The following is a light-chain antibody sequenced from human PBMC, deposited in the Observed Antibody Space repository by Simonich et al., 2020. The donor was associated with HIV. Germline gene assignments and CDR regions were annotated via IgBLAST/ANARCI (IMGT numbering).Light chain of an antibody. J-gene: IGKJ4*01. Sequence: EIVMTQSPATLSVSPGERATLSCRARQSVSSNLAWYQQKRGQAPRLLIQGASTRAAGIPARFSGSGSGTEFTLTISSLQSEDFAVYYCQQYGSSPLTFGGGTKVDIK. V-gene: IGKV3-15*01. CDR2: GAS. CDR1: QSVSSN. CDR3: QQYGSSPLT.